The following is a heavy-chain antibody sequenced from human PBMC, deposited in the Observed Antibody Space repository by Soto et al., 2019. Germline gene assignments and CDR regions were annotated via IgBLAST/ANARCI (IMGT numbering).Heavy chain of an antibody. J-gene: IGHJ5*02. Sequence: SVKVSCKASGGTFSSYAISWVRQAPGQGLEWMGGIIPIFGTANYAQKFQGRVTITADESTSTAYMELSSLRSEDTAVYYCARTGSDYRNYLIPWGQGTLVTVSS. V-gene: IGHV1-69*13. D-gene: IGHD4-4*01. CDR2: IIPIFGTA. CDR1: GGTFSSYA. CDR3: ARTGSDYRNYLIP.